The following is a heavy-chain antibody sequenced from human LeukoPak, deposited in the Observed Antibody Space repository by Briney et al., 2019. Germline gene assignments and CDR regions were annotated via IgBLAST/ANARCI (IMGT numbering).Heavy chain of an antibody. J-gene: IGHJ4*02. CDR1: GFTFSSYS. D-gene: IGHD3-3*01. Sequence: GGSLRLSCAASGFTFSSYSMNWVRQAPGKGLEWVSSISSSSSYIYYADSVKGRFTISRDNAKNSLYLQMNSLRAEDTAVYYCARDEYYDFWSGYFVDYWGQGTLATVSS. CDR2: ISSSSSYI. V-gene: IGHV3-21*01. CDR3: ARDEYYDFWSGYFVDY.